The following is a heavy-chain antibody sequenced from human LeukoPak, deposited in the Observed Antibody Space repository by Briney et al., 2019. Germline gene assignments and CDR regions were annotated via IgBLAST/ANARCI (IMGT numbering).Heavy chain of an antibody. CDR2: ISTSSTYI. Sequence: GGSLRLSCAASGFTFSDYNMNWVRQAPGKGLEWVSVISTSSTYIYYADSVKGRFTISRDNAKNSLYLQMNSLRAEDTAVYYCARVSTAASLAIDSWGQGTLVTVSS. V-gene: IGHV3-21*06. D-gene: IGHD6-13*01. CDR1: GFTFSDYN. J-gene: IGHJ4*02. CDR3: ARVSTAASLAIDS.